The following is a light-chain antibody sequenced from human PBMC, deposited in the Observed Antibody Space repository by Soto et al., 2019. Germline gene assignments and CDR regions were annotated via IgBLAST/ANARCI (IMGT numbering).Light chain of an antibody. V-gene: IGKV3-11*01. CDR1: QSVRSNY. CDR2: DAS. J-gene: IGKJ5*01. CDR3: QQRSNWPPTIT. Sequence: EIVLTQSPGTLSLSPGERATLSCRASQSVRSNYLAWYQQKPGQAPRLLIYDASNRATGIPTRFSGSGSGTDFTLTISSLEPEDFAVYYCQQRSNWPPTITFGQGTRREIK.